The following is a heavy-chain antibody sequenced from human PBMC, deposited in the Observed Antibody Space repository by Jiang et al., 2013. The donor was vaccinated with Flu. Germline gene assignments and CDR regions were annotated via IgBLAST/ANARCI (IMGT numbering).Heavy chain of an antibody. Sequence: VQLLESGGGLVQPGGSLRLSCAASGFTFDQHAMTWVRKTPGKGLEWVSTIGGVGTFYSDSVKGRFTISRDNSENTLFLQMNSLRADDTAVYYCLRGIYSPDYWGQGTLVTVSS. J-gene: IGHJ4*02. CDR2: IGGVGT. CDR3: LRGIYSPDY. CDR1: GFTFDQHA. V-gene: IGHV3-23*01. D-gene: IGHD2-21*01.